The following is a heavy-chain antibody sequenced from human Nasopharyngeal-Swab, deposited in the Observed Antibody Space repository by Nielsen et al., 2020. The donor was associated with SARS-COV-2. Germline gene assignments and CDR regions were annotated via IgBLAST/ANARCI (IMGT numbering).Heavy chain of an antibody. CDR1: GGSISSYY. Sequence: SETLSLTCTVSGGSISSYYWSWIRQPPGKGLEWIGYIYYNGSTNYNPSLKSRVTISVDTSKNQFSLKLSSVTAADTAVYYCARAPNYILYYFDYWGQGTLVTVSS. J-gene: IGHJ4*02. V-gene: IGHV4-59*01. D-gene: IGHD3-10*01. CDR2: IYYNGST. CDR3: ARAPNYILYYFDY.